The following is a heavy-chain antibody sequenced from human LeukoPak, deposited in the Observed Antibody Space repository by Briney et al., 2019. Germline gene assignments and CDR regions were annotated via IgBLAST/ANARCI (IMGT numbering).Heavy chain of an antibody. Sequence: PSETLSLTCTVSGGSISSYYWSWIRQPPGKGLEWIAYISDIGSINYNPSLKSRVTISVDTSKNQFSLKLSSVTAADTAVYYCATGGLDYDSSGYHYWGQGTLVTVSS. CDR3: ATGGLDYDSSGYHY. CDR2: ISDIGSI. D-gene: IGHD3-22*01. CDR1: GGSISSYY. V-gene: IGHV4-59*12. J-gene: IGHJ4*02.